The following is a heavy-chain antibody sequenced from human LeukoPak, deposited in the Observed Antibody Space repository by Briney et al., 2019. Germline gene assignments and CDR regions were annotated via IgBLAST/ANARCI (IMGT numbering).Heavy chain of an antibody. D-gene: IGHD3-22*01. CDR3: AREMKDSSASFFAH. CDR2: ISSRSSTK. CDR1: GFTFSDYE. Sequence: GGSLRLSCAVSGFTFSDYEMNWVRQAPGKGLEWVSYISSRSSTKYYADSVRGRFAVSRDNGKSSLYLQMNSLRGEDKALYYCAREMKDSSASFFAHWGQGSLVTVSS. V-gene: IGHV3-48*03. J-gene: IGHJ4*02.